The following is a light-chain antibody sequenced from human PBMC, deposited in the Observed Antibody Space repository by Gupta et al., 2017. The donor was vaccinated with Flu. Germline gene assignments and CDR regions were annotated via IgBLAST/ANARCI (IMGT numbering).Light chain of an antibody. CDR1: QSVSSN. CDR2: SSS. J-gene: IGKJ4*01. Sequence: EIVMSRSPATLSVSLRERDTLSCRASQSVSSNLAWYQQKPSQAPRLLIYSSSTRATGIPARFSGSGSGTEFTLTISSLQSEYFAVYYCQQYNNWPPEKTFGEGTKVEIK. V-gene: IGKV3-15*01. CDR3: QQYNNWPPEKT.